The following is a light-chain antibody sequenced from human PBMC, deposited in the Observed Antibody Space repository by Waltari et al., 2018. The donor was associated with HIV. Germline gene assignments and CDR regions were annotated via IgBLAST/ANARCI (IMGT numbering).Light chain of an antibody. CDR1: QSVRGY. Sequence: VLTPTLATLSLSPGGRAQLPCRASQSVRGYLAWYQQKPGQAPRLLIYDTSTRATGVPVRFSGSGSGTDFTLTISSVEPDDCAVYYCQQRSDLPRSFGGGTKVEI. CDR2: DTS. J-gene: IGKJ4*01. V-gene: IGKV3-11*01. CDR3: QQRSDLPRS.